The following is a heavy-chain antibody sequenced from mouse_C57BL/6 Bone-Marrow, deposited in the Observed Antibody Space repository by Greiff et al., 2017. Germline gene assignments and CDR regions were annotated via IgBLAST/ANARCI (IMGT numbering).Heavy chain of an antibody. CDR1: GFNIKDDY. CDR3: TTRFTTVVEDAMDY. Sequence: EVKLQESGAELVRPGASVKLSCTASGFNIKDDYMHWVKQRPEQGLEWIGWIDPENGDTEYASKFQGKATITADTSSNTAYLQLSSLTSEDTAVYYCTTRFTTVVEDAMDYWGQGTSVTVSS. V-gene: IGHV14-4*01. D-gene: IGHD1-1*01. CDR2: IDPENGDT. J-gene: IGHJ4*01.